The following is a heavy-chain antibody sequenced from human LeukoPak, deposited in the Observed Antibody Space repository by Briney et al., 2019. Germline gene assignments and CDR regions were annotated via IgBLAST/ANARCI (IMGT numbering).Heavy chain of an antibody. Sequence: PGGSLRLSCAASGFTFSDSDIHWVRQASGKGLEWVGRIRRKSMNYATAYAASVNGRFTISRDDSQNTAYLQMNSLKAEDTAVYYCAKDRRAMPSGGYFDYWGQGTLVTVSS. CDR1: GFTFSDSD. CDR3: AKDRRAMPSGGYFDY. D-gene: IGHD2-2*01. CDR2: IRRKSMNYAT. J-gene: IGHJ4*02. V-gene: IGHV3-73*01.